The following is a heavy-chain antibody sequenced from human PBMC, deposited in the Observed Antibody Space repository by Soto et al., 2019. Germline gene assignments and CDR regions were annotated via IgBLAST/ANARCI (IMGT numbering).Heavy chain of an antibody. CDR1: GFTFSSYE. Sequence: GGSLRLSCAASGFTFSSYEMNWVRQAPGKGLEWVSYISSSGSTIYYADSVKGRFTISRDNAKNSLYLQMNSLRAEDTAVYYCARSTPVEGFYYYYGMDVWGQGTTVTVS. V-gene: IGHV3-48*03. J-gene: IGHJ6*02. CDR3: ARSTPVEGFYYYYGMDV. CDR2: ISSSGSTI.